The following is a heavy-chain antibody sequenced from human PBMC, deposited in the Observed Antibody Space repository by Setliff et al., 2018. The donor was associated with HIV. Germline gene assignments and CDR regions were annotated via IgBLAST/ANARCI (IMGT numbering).Heavy chain of an antibody. J-gene: IGHJ4*02. D-gene: IGHD6-13*01. V-gene: IGHV3-48*03. Sequence: GGSLRLSCAASGLTLSNSAMTWVRQRPGRGLEWVSLIQSGGIIYYADSVKGRFTISRDNAKNSLYLQMNSLRAEDTAVYYCARDKLYSSSWDYWGQGTLVTVSS. CDR3: ARDKLYSSSWDY. CDR2: IQSGGII. CDR1: GLTLSNSA.